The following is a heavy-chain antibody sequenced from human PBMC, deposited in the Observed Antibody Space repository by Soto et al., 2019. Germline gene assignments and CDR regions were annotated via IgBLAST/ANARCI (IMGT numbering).Heavy chain of an antibody. CDR2: IIPIFGTA. J-gene: IGHJ6*02. Sequence: QVQLVQSGAEVQKPGSSVKVSCKASGGTFSSYAISWVRQAPGQGLEWMGGIIPIFGTANYAQKFQGRVTITADKSTSTAYMELSSLRSEDTAVYYCARAMRIAASYLYYYYYGMDVWGQGTTVTVSS. D-gene: IGHD6-6*01. CDR3: ARAMRIAASYLYYYYYGMDV. V-gene: IGHV1-69*06. CDR1: GGTFSSYA.